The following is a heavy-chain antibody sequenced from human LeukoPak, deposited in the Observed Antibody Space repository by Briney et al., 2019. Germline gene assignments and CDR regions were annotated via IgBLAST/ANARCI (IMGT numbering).Heavy chain of an antibody. CDR1: GFTFSTYS. J-gene: IGHJ4*02. CDR3: ARGKYSSSWDPIDY. Sequence: GGSLRLSCAASGFTFSTYSMNWVRQAPGKGLEWVSSICSSTNYTYYADSVKGRFTISRDNAKNSLSLQMNSLRAEDTAVYYCARGKYSSSWDPIDYWGQGTLVTVSS. V-gene: IGHV3-21*01. D-gene: IGHD6-13*01. CDR2: ICSSTNYT.